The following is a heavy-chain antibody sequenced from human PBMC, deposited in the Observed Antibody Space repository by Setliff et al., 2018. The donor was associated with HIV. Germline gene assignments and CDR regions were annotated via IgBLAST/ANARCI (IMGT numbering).Heavy chain of an antibody. CDR2: IYTSGST. J-gene: IGHJ4*02. D-gene: IGHD6-13*01. V-gene: IGHV4-61*09. CDR1: GGSISSGSYY. Sequence: TLSLTCTVSGGSISSGSYYWSWIRQPAGKGLEWIGHIYTSGSTNYNPSLKSRVTISVDTSKNQFSLKLSSVTAADTAVYYCARAAIAAAGPGDYWGQGTLVTVSS. CDR3: ARAAIAAAGPGDY.